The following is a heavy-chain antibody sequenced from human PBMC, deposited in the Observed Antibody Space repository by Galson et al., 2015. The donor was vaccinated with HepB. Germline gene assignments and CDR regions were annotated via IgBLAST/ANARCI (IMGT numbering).Heavy chain of an antibody. CDR2: ISYDGSNK. CDR1: GFTFSSYA. V-gene: IGHV3-30*04. D-gene: IGHD3-22*01. CDR3: ARDYYDSSGYYDAFDI. J-gene: IGHJ3*02. Sequence: SLRLSCAASGFTFSSYAMHWVRQAPGKGLEWVAVISYDGSNKYYADSVKGRFTISRDNAKNSLYLQMNSLRAEDTAVYYCARDYYDSSGYYDAFDIWGQGTMVTVSS.